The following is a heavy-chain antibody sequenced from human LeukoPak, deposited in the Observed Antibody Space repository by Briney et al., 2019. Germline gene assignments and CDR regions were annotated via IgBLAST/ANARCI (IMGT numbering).Heavy chain of an antibody. D-gene: IGHD5-18*01. J-gene: IGHJ4*02. CDR2: MNPNSGNT. CDR1: GYTFTSYD. V-gene: IGHV1-8*01. Sequence: ASVKVSCKASGYTFTSYDINWVRQATGQGLEWMGWMNPNSGNTGYAQKFQDRVTMTRNTSISTAYMELSSLRSEDTAVYYCTSTRVDTAMVTDYWGQGTLVTVSS. CDR3: TSTRVDTAMVTDY.